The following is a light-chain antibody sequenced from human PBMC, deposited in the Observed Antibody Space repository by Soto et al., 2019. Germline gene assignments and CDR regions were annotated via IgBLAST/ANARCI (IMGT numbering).Light chain of an antibody. Sequence: EIVLTQSPPTLSLSPGERATLSCRASQSVGTFLAWYQQGPGQAPRLLIYDASDRATGIPARFSGSGSGTDFTLTISSLEPEDFAVYYCQLRSNWLFTFGPGTKSGNQT. J-gene: IGKJ3*01. CDR3: QLRSNWLFT. V-gene: IGKV3-11*01. CDR1: QSVGTF. CDR2: DAS.